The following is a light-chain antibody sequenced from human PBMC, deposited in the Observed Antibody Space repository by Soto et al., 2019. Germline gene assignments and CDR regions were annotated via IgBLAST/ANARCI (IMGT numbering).Light chain of an antibody. V-gene: IGLV1-44*01. CDR1: SSNIGSKT. Sequence: QSVLTQPPPASGTPGQRVTISCSGSSSNIGSKTVNWYQYLPGTAPKLLTWPNNQRPSGVPDRFSGSKSGTSASLAISGLQSEDEADYYCAVWDDSLNGLVFGGGTKVTVL. CDR2: PNN. J-gene: IGLJ2*01. CDR3: AVWDDSLNGLV.